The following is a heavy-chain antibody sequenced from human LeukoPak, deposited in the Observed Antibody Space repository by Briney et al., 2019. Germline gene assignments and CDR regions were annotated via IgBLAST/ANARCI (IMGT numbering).Heavy chain of an antibody. J-gene: IGHJ3*02. Sequence: GGSLRLSCAASGFTFDDYAMHWVRQAPGKGLEWVSGISWNSGSIGYADSVKGRFTISRDNAKNSLYLQMNSLRAEDTALYYCAKDTGTTIFGVVISAFDIWGQGTMVTVSS. CDR2: ISWNSGSI. D-gene: IGHD3-3*01. CDR1: GFTFDDYA. V-gene: IGHV3-9*01. CDR3: AKDTGTTIFGVVISAFDI.